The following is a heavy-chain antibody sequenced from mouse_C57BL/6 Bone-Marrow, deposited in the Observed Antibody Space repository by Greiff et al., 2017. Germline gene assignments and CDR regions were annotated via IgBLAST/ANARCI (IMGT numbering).Heavy chain of an antibody. Sequence: EVKLVESGGGLVQPGGSLKLSCAASGFTFSDYYMYWVRQTLGKRLEWVAYISNGGGSTYYPDTVKGRFTISRDNAKNTLYLQMSRLKSEDTAMYCCTKHADGNDYGFAYWGQGTLVTVSA. CDR3: TKHADGNDYGFAY. J-gene: IGHJ3*01. CDR1: GFTFSDYY. CDR2: ISNGGGST. V-gene: IGHV5-12*01. D-gene: IGHD2-4*01.